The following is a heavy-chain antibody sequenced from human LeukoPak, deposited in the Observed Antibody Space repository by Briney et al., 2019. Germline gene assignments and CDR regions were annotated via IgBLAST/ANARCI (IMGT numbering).Heavy chain of an antibody. D-gene: IGHD3-22*01. V-gene: IGHV1-69*04. Sequence: GASVKVSCKASGGTFSSSAISWVRQAPGQGLEWMGRIIPILGIANYAQKFQGRVTITADKSTSTAYMELSSLRSEDTAVYYCARVDYYDSSGYLYFQHWGQGTLVTVSS. J-gene: IGHJ1*01. CDR1: GGTFSSSA. CDR2: IIPILGIA. CDR3: ARVDYYDSSGYLYFQH.